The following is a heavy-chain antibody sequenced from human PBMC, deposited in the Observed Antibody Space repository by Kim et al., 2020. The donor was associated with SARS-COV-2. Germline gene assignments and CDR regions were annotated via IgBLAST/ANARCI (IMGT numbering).Heavy chain of an antibody. Sequence: GGSLRLSCAASGFTFSSYAMSWVRQAPGKGLEWVSAISGSGGSTYYADSVKGRFTISRDNSKNTLYLQMNSLRAEDTAVYYCAKGPDYGDYVGYFQHWGQGTLVTVSS. CDR2: ISGSGGST. J-gene: IGHJ1*01. V-gene: IGHV3-23*01. D-gene: IGHD4-17*01. CDR3: AKGPDYGDYVGYFQH. CDR1: GFTFSSYA.